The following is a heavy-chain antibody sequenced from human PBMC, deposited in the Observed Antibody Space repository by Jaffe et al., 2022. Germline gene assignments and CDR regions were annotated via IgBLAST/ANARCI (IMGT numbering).Heavy chain of an antibody. CDR1: GFTFDDYA. D-gene: IGHD3-22*01. J-gene: IGHJ3*02. CDR3: AKEQGINYDSSGYYPSDAFDI. Sequence: EVQLVESGGVVVQPGGSLRLSCAASGFTFDDYAMHWVRQAPGKGLEWVSLISWDGGSTYYADSVKGRFTISRDNSKNSLYLQMNSLRAEDTALYYCAKEQGINYDSSGYYPSDAFDIWGQGTMVTVSS. V-gene: IGHV3-43D*04. CDR2: ISWDGGST.